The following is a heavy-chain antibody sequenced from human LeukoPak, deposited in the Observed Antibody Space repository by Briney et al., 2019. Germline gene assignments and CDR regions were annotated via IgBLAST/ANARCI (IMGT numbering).Heavy chain of an antibody. J-gene: IGHJ4*02. Sequence: GGSLRLSCAASGFTFSRYWMHWVRQAPGEGLVWVSRIKTDGTYTSNADSVKGRFTISRDNAKSTLYLQMNSLKVEDTAVYYCVADLGDYADFWGQGTLVTVSS. CDR3: VADLGDYADF. D-gene: IGHD4-17*01. V-gene: IGHV3-74*01. CDR1: GFTFSRYW. CDR2: IKTDGTYT.